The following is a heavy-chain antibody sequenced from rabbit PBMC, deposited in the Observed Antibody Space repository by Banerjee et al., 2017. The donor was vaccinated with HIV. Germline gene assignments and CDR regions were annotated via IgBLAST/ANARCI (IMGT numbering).Heavy chain of an antibody. D-gene: IGHD4-1*01. CDR1: GIDFSSYYY. CDR2: IYTSSGRT. CDR3: ARDLAGVIGWNFNL. J-gene: IGHJ4*01. Sequence: QQQLEESGGGLVKPGGTLTLTCKASGIDFSSYYYMCWVRQAPGKGLEWIACIYTSSGRTWYASWAKGRFTISKTSTTVTLQMTSLTAADTATYLCARDLAGVIGWNFNLWGQGTLVTVS. V-gene: IGHV1S43*01.